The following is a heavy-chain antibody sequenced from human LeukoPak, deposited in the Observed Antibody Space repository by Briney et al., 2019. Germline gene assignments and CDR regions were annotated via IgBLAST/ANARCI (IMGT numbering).Heavy chain of an antibody. CDR2: IYYSGST. CDR3: ARLIRVVIATRIDAFDI. J-gene: IGHJ3*02. Sequence: SETLSLTCTVSGGSISSYYWSWIRQPPGKGLEWIGYIYYSGSTNYNPSLKSRVSISVDTSKIRFSLKLNSVTTADTAVYYCARLIRVVIATRIDAFDIWGQGTMVTVSS. CDR1: GGSISSYY. D-gene: IGHD2-21*01. V-gene: IGHV4-59*08.